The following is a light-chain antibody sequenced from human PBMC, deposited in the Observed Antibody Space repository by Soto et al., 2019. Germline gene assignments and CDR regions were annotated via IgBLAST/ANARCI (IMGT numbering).Light chain of an antibody. J-gene: IGKJ4*01. Sequence: ETVLTQSPGTVSLSPGESATLSCRASQSIGKSYLAWFQHKPGQAPRLLIYGASTRATGIPDRFRGSGSVTDFTLTVSRLESEDCAVYYCQQYAESPLTFGGGTKVEIK. CDR2: GAS. V-gene: IGKV3-20*01. CDR3: QQYAESPLT. CDR1: QSIGKSY.